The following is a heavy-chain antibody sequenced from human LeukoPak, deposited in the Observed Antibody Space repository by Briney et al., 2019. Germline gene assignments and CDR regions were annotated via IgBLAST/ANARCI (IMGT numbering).Heavy chain of an antibody. D-gene: IGHD3-16*01. CDR2: MKGDGSEI. Sequence: ETLSLTCTVSGGSISSSSYYWGWIRQAPGKGLEWVANMKGDGSEIHYVDSVKGRFTISRDNAKNSLYLQMNSLRPEDTAVYYCARPAYTAAYDLWGQGTMVTVSS. CDR3: ARPAYTAAYDL. J-gene: IGHJ3*01. V-gene: IGHV3-7*01. CDR1: GGSISSSSYY.